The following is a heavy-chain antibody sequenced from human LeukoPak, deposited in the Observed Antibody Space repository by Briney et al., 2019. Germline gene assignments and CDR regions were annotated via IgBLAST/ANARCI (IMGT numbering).Heavy chain of an antibody. CDR3: ARVNVPRTGRYSYYMDV. V-gene: IGHV4-34*01. J-gene: IGHJ6*03. D-gene: IGHD3-10*02. CDR2: INHHGGT. Sequence: SETLSLTCAVYGGSLNDYFWTWIRQSPGTGLQWIGEINHHGGTNYNPSLKSRITISIDTSKNQFSLSLTSVTAADAALYFCARVNVPRTGRYSYYMDVWGKGTTVIVSS. CDR1: GGSLNDYF.